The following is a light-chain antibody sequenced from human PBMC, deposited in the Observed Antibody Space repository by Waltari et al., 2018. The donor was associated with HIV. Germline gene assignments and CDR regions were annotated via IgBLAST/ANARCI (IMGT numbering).Light chain of an antibody. V-gene: IGLV5-45*03. Sequence: QTVLTQPSSLSASPGASASLTCTLRSDISVGNFRIYWYQQRAGSPPRYLLRYKSDSDKEKASGVPSRLSGSNDASANVGMLIISGLQSEDEADYYCMIWYGHTWVFGRGTKLTVL. CDR2: YKSDSDK. CDR3: MIWYGHTWV. J-gene: IGLJ3*02. CDR1: SDISVGNFR.